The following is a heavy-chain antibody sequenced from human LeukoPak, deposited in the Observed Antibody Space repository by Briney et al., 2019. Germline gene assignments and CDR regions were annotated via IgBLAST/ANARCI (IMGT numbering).Heavy chain of an antibody. CDR3: ARDRGGRWLQSPHIDY. J-gene: IGHJ4*02. CDR2: IYYSGST. V-gene: IGHV4-30-4*01. D-gene: IGHD5-24*01. CDR1: GFAVSSNY. Sequence: LRLSCAASGFAVSSNYMSWIRQPPGKGLEWIGYIYYSGSTYYNPSLKSRVTISVDTSKNQFSLKLSSVTAADTAVYYCARDRGGRWLQSPHIDYWGQGTLVTVSS.